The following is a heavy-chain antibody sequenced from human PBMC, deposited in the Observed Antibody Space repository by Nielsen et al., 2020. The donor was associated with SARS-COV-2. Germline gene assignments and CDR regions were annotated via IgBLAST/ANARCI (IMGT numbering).Heavy chain of an antibody. D-gene: IGHD5-18*01. J-gene: IGHJ6*02. CDR2: INHSGST. CDR1: GGSFSGYY. Sequence: SETLSLTCAVYGGSFSGYYWSWIRQPPGKGLEWIGEINHSGSTNYNPSLKSRVTISVDTSKNQFSLKLSSVTAADTAVYYCARERYSYGPYYYYGMDVWGQGTTVTVSS. V-gene: IGHV4-34*01. CDR3: ARERYSYGPYYYYGMDV.